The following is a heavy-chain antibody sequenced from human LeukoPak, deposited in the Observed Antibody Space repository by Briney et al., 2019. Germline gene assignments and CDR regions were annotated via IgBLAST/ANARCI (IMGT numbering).Heavy chain of an antibody. D-gene: IGHD3-3*01. Sequence: GGCLTPSFAPSGSTAGESTMSWVRQASGRGLEWVSLISASGGNSYYADSVKGRFTVSRDSSKNTLHLQMNSLSAEDTAVYYCAREEEMNFWGQGTMVTVSS. CDR1: GSTAGEST. CDR3: AREEEMNF. V-gene: IGHV3-23*01. J-gene: IGHJ3*01. CDR2: ISASGGNS.